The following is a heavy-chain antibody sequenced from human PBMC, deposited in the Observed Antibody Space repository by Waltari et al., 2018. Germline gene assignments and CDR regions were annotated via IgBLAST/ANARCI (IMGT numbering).Heavy chain of an antibody. V-gene: IGHV3-21*01. J-gene: IGHJ4*02. CDR2: ISSSSSYI. CDR1: GFTFSSSS. CDR3: ARDYVDTDPLGY. Sequence: EVQLVESGGGLVKPGGSLRLSCAASGFTFSSSSMNWVRQAPGKGLEWVSSISSSSSYIYYADSVKGRFTISRDNAKNSLYLQMNSLRAEDTAVYYCARDYVDTDPLGYWGQGTLVTVSS. D-gene: IGHD5-18*01.